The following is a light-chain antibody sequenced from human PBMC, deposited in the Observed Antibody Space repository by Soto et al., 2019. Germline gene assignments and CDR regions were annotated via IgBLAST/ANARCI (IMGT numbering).Light chain of an antibody. CDR3: QQSFGTPLT. CDR1: QNIKKY. CDR2: TAS. Sequence: DIQMTQSPSSLSAYVGDRVPITCRASQNIKKYLNWYQQKPGKAPNLLIYTASSLQVGLPSRFSGSGSGTDFTLTISSLQPEDSATYYCQQSFGTPLTFGGGTKVDIK. J-gene: IGKJ4*01. V-gene: IGKV1-39*01.